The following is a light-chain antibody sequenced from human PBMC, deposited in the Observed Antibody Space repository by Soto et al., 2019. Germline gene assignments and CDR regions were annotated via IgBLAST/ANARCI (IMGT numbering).Light chain of an antibody. CDR2: GAS. J-gene: IGKJ5*01. CDR3: QQYGGSPRIT. CDR1: ERLSSVY. V-gene: IGKV3-20*01. Sequence: EIVLTQSPGTLSLSPGERATLSCRASERLSSVYLAWYQQGPGQPPRLLIYGASNRATGIPDRFSGSGSGTDFTLIINRLEPDDVAIYYCQQYGGSPRITFGQGTRLEIK.